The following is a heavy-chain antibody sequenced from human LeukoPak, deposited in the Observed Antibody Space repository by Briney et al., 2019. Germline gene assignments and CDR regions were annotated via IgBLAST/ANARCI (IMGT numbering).Heavy chain of an antibody. CDR3: ARLPISGGSRLDY. CDR2: ISAYNGNT. D-gene: IGHD2-15*01. Sequence: ASVKVSRKASGYTFTSYGISCVPHAPGQGLEWMGWISAYNGNTNYAQKLQGRVTMTTDTSTSTAYMELRSLRSDDTAVYYCARLPISGGSRLDYWGQGTLVTVSS. CDR1: GYTFTSYG. J-gene: IGHJ4*02. V-gene: IGHV1-18*01.